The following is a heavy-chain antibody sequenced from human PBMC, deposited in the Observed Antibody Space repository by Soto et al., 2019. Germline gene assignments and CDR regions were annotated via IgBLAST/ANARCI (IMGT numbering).Heavy chain of an antibody. V-gene: IGHV1-18*04. CDR3: AREGRFLEGFYYYGMDV. D-gene: IGHD3-3*01. CDR2: ISAYNGNT. J-gene: IGHJ6*02. CDR1: GYTFTSYG. Sequence: GASVKVSCKASGYTFTSYGISWVRQAPGQGLEWMGWISAYNGNTNYAQKLQGRVTMTTDTSTSTAYMELSRLRSDDTAVYYCAREGRFLEGFYYYGMDVWGQGTTVTVSS.